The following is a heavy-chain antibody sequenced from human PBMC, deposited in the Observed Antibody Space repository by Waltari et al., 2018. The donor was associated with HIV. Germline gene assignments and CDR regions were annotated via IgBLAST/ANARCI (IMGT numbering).Heavy chain of an antibody. J-gene: IGHJ4*02. Sequence: QVQLVESGGGVVQPGRSLRLSCAASGFPFTTYGMHWVRQAPGKGLEWVALIWHDGSKTYFADSLKGRFTISRDKSKNTLYLQMNSLRGEDTAVYDCARQVGAALFDYWGQGALVTVSS. CDR3: ARQVGAALFDY. V-gene: IGHV3-33*01. CDR2: IWHDGSKT. CDR1: GFPFTTYG. D-gene: IGHD1-26*01.